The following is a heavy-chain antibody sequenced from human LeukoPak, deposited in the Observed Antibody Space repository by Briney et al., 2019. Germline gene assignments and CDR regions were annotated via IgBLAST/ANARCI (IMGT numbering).Heavy chain of an antibody. CDR1: GFTFSSYG. CDR2: ISYDGSNK. CDR3: ARGGGWYENYAFDI. Sequence: QPGGSLRLSCAASGFTFSSYGMHWVRQAPGKGLEWVAVISYDGSNKYYADSVKGRFTISRDNSKNTLYLQMNSLRAEDTAVYYCARGGGWYENYAFDIWGQGTMVTVSS. J-gene: IGHJ3*02. V-gene: IGHV3-30*03. D-gene: IGHD6-19*01.